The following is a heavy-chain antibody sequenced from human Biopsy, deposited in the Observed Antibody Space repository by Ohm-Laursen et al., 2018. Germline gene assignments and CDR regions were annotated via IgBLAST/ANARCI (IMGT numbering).Heavy chain of an antibody. J-gene: IGHJ4*02. Sequence: SSVKVSCKTSGGTFSDYAISWLRQAPGQGLERMGGIIPLFGTTNYAQKFQGRVTITADKSTGTAYMDLSSLRSEDTAVYYCARDTKWLASGPIDYWGQGALVTVSS. CDR1: GGTFSDYA. V-gene: IGHV1-69*06. CDR3: ARDTKWLASGPIDY. CDR2: IIPLFGTT. D-gene: IGHD3-22*01.